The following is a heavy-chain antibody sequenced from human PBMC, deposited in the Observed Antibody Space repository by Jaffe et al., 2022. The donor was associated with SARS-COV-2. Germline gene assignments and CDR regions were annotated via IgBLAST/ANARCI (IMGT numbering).Heavy chain of an antibody. V-gene: IGHV3-7*03. CDR2: IKQDGSEK. D-gene: IGHD6-13*01. CDR1: GFTFSSYW. J-gene: IGHJ6*02. Sequence: EVQLVESGGGLVQPGGSLRLSCAASGFTFSSYWMSWVRQAPGKGLEWVANIKQDGSEKYYVDSVKGRFTISRDNAKNSLYLQMNSLRAEDTAVYYCARELYSSSWTDYYYYYGMDVWGQGTTVTVSS. CDR3: ARELYSSSWTDYYYYYGMDV.